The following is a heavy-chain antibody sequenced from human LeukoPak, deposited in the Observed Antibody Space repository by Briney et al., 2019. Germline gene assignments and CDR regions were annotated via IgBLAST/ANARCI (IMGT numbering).Heavy chain of an antibody. CDR3: AIDGSSSSPS. D-gene: IGHD6-6*01. J-gene: IGHJ4*02. CDR1: GGSISSSSYY. Sequence: PSETLSLTCTVSGGSISSSSYYWGWIRQPPGKGLEWIGSIYYSGSTYYNPSLKSRVTISVDTSKNQFSLKLSSVTAADTAVYYCAIDGSSSSPSWGQGTLVTVSS. CDR2: IYYSGST. V-gene: IGHV4-39*07.